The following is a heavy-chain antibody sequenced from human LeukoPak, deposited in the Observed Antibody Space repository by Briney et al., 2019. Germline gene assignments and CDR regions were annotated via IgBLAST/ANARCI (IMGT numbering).Heavy chain of an antibody. Sequence: ASVKVSCKASGYTFTSYAMNWVRQAPGQGLEWMGWINTNTGNPTYAQGFTGRFAFSLDTSVSTAYLQISSLKAEDTAVYYCARVAVDIVATTLFDYWGQGTLVTVSS. CDR1: GYTFTSYA. J-gene: IGHJ4*02. CDR2: INTNTGNP. D-gene: IGHD5-12*01. V-gene: IGHV7-4-1*02. CDR3: ARVAVDIVATTLFDY.